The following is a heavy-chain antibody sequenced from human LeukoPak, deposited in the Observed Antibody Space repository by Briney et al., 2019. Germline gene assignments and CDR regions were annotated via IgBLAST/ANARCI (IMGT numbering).Heavy chain of an antibody. CDR1: GGTFSSYA. Sequence: ASVKVSCKASGGTFSSYAISWVRQAPGQGLEWMRGIIPIFGSANYAQKFQGRVTITADESTSTAYMELSSLRSEDTAVYYCARALHLELHSYFDSWGQGTLVTVSS. V-gene: IGHV1-69*13. CDR3: ARALHLELHSYFDS. D-gene: IGHD1-1*01. CDR2: IIPIFGSA. J-gene: IGHJ4*02.